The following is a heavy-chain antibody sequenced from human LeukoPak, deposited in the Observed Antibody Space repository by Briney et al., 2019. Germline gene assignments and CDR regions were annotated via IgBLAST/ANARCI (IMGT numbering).Heavy chain of an antibody. D-gene: IGHD3-16*02. CDR3: TRQVEHYDYVWGSYRTSYYFDY. V-gene: IGHV5-51*01. J-gene: IGHJ4*02. CDR1: GYSFTSYW. Sequence: RGESLKISCKGSGYSFTSYWIGWVRQMPGKGLEWMGIIYPGDSDTRYSPSFQGQVTISADKSISTDYLQWSSLKASDTAMYYCTRQVEHYDYVWGSYRTSYYFDYWGQGTLVTVSS. CDR2: IYPGDSDT.